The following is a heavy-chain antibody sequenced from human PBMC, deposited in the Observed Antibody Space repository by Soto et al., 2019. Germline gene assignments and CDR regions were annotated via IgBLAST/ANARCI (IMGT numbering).Heavy chain of an antibody. D-gene: IGHD6-13*01. V-gene: IGHV4-59*02. CDR1: GGSVCGPY. J-gene: IGHJ6*02. Sequence: TEPLSPPWPVSGGSVCGPYWSWIRKAPGKGLEYIGYIYYRGSTNYNPSLKSRVTMSVDTSKNQFSLKVNSVTAADTAVYFCARQQLLPFYYALDVWGQGNTVNGSS. CDR3: ARQQLLPFYYALDV. CDR2: IYYRGST.